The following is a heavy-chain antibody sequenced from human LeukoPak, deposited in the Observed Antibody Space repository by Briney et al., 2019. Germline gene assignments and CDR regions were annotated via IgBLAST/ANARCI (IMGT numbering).Heavy chain of an antibody. J-gene: IGHJ4*02. CDR3: ARVGSGEQVFYFDY. CDR1: GFTFSSYW. CDR2: IKQAGSEK. D-gene: IGHD2-21*01. Sequence: GGSLRLSCAASGFTFSSYWMSWVRQAPGKGLEWVANIKQAGSEKYYVDSVKGRFTISRDNAKNSLYLQMNSLRAEDTAVYYCARVGSGEQVFYFDYWGQGTLVTVSS. V-gene: IGHV3-7*01.